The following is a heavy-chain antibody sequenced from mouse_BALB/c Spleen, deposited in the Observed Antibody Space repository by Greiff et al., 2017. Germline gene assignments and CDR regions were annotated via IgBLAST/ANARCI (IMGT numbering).Heavy chain of an antibody. V-gene: IGHV10-1*02. CDR2: IRSKSNNYAT. CDR3: VSIYYGNWAYAMDY. Sequence: EVHLVESGGGLVQPKGSLKLSCAASGFTFNTYAMNWVRQAPGKGLEWVARIRSKSNNYATYYADSVKDRFTISRDDSQSMLYLQMNNLKTEDTAMYYCVSIYYGNWAYAMDYWGQGTSVTVSS. D-gene: IGHD2-1*01. J-gene: IGHJ4*01. CDR1: GFTFNTYA.